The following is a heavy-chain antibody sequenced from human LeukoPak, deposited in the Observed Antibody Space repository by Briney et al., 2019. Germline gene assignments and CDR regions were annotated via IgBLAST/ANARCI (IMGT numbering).Heavy chain of an antibody. CDR1: GYTFTGYY. Sequence: GASVNVSCKASGYTFTGYYMHWVRQAPGQGLEWMGWINPNSGGTNYAQNFQGRVTMTRDMSTSTVYMELSSLRSEDTAVYYCARGYDYVWGSYRFGGNFDYWGQGTLVTVSS. CDR2: INPNSGGT. J-gene: IGHJ4*02. V-gene: IGHV1-2*02. CDR3: ARGYDYVWGSYRFGGNFDY. D-gene: IGHD3-16*02.